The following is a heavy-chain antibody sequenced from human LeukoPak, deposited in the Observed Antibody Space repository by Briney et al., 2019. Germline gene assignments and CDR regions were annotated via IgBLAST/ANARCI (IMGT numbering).Heavy chain of an antibody. CDR3: ARGRSSGNYYYYYYDMDV. Sequence: SETLSLTCAVYGGSFSGYYWSWIRQPPGKGLEWIGEINHSGSTNYNPSLKSRVTISVDTSKNQFSLKLSSVTAADTAVYYCARGRSSGNYYYYYYDMDVWGKGTTVTVSS. J-gene: IGHJ6*03. D-gene: IGHD6-19*01. CDR2: INHSGST. V-gene: IGHV4-34*01. CDR1: GGSFSGYY.